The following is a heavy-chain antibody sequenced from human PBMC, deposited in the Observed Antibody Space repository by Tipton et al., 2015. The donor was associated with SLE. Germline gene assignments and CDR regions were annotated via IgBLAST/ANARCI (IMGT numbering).Heavy chain of an antibody. V-gene: IGHV3-74*01. D-gene: IGHD1-26*01. CDR1: GFTFSSHW. Sequence: SLRLSCAASGFTFSSHWMHWVRQAPGKGLVWVSRISSDGSSTSYADSVKGRFTISRDNAKNTLYLQMNSLRAEDTAVYYCARGRYSGSYAPDAFDIWGQGTMVTVSS. J-gene: IGHJ3*02. CDR3: ARGRYSGSYAPDAFDI. CDR2: ISSDGSST.